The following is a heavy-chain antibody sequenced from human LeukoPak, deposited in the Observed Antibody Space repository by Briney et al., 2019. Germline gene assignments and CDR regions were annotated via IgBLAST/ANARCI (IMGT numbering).Heavy chain of an antibody. J-gene: IGHJ5*01. D-gene: IGHD4-17*01. CDR1: GGSISSGGYY. Sequence: SQTLSLTCTVSGGSISSGGYYWNWNRQHPGKGLEWIGYMYYSGSTYYNPSLKSRVIISVDTSTNQFSLKLSSVTAADTAVYYCASHSTVTFNSWGPGTLVTVSS. CDR3: ASHSTVTFNS. CDR2: MYYSGST. V-gene: IGHV4-31*03.